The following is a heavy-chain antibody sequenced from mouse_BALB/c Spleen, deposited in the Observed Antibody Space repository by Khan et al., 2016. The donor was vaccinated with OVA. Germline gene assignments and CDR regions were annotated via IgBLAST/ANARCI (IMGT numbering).Heavy chain of an antibody. CDR3: ACTRFYYRYSVFDY. J-gene: IGHJ2*01. CDR1: AYSITSDYA. V-gene: IGHV3-2*02. D-gene: IGHD2-14*01. Sequence: EVQLQESGPGLVKPSQSLSLTCTVTAYSITSDYAWTWLRQLPGNKLEWMGYISYSGSTSYNPSLKSRISITRDTSKNQFFLQLISVTTEDTATYYCACTRFYYRYSVFDYWGQGTTLTVSS. CDR2: ISYSGST.